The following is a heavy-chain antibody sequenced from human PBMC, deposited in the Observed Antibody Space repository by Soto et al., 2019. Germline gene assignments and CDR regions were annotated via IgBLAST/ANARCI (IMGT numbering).Heavy chain of an antibody. D-gene: IGHD1-1*01. CDR2: INHSGST. CDR1: GGSLSGYY. CDR3: ARTRNLDV. J-gene: IGHJ6*02. V-gene: IGHV4-34*01. Sequence: QVQLQQWGAGLLKPSETLSLTCAVYGGSLSGYYGNWIRQSPGKGLEWIGEINHSGSTNYNPSLKSRVTISIDTSKYEFSLQVSAVTAADTAVYYCARTRNLDVWGQGTTVIVSS.